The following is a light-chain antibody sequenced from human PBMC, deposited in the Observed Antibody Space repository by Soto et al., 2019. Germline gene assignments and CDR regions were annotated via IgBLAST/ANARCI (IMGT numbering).Light chain of an antibody. CDR1: QSISRSY. CDR3: QQYGSSPPLT. Sequence: VLTRSPGTLSLSPGERATLSCRASQSISRSYLAWYQQKPGQAPRILIHGASTRPTGIPDRFSGSGSGTDFTLTISRLEPEDFAVYYCQQYGSSPPLTFGGGTKVEIK. J-gene: IGKJ4*01. V-gene: IGKV3-20*01. CDR2: GAS.